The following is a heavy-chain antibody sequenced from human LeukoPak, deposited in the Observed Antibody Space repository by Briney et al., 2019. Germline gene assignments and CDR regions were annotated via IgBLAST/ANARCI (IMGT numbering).Heavy chain of an antibody. V-gene: IGHV1-8*01. Sequence: ASVKVSCKASGYTFTSYDINWVRQATGQGLEWMGWMNPNSGDTGYAQKFQGRVTMTRNTSISTAYMKLSSLRSEDTAVYYCARTGSYPRFYYYYYMDVWGKGTTVTVSS. D-gene: IGHD1-26*01. CDR3: ARTGSYPRFYYYYYMDV. J-gene: IGHJ6*03. CDR2: MNPNSGDT. CDR1: GYTFTSYD.